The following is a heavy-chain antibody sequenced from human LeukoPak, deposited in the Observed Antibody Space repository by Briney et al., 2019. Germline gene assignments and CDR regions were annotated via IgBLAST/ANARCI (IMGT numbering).Heavy chain of an antibody. CDR1: GYTFTSYD. V-gene: IGHV1-8*03. J-gene: IGHJ6*03. D-gene: IGHD3-3*01. Sequence: ASVKVSCKASGYTFTSYDINWVRQATGQGLEWMGWMNPNSGNTGYAQKFQGRVTITRNTSVSTAYMELSSLRSEDTAVYYCARQGVVFPTDYCYMDVWGKGTTVTVSS. CDR2: MNPNSGNT. CDR3: ARQGVVFPTDYCYMDV.